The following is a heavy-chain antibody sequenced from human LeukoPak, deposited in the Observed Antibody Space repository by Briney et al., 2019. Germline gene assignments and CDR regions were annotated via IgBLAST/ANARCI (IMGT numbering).Heavy chain of an antibody. D-gene: IGHD3-22*01. CDR3: AKGGYYDSSGYYGY. J-gene: IGHJ4*02. V-gene: IGHV3-23*01. Sequence: GGSLRLSCAASGFTFSSYAMSWVRQAPGKGLEWVSAISGSGGSTYYADSVEGRFTISRDNSKNTLYLQMNSLRAEDTAVYYCAKGGYYDSSGYYGYWGQGTLVTVSS. CDR2: ISGSGGST. CDR1: GFTFSSYA.